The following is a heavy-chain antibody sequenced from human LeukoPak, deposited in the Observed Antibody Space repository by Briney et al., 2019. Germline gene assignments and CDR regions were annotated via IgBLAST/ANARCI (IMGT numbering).Heavy chain of an antibody. J-gene: IGHJ4*02. D-gene: IGHD3-22*01. Sequence: SETLSLTCTVSAGSISSRSYYWGWIRQPPGKGLEWIGSSYYSGSPHYNPSLKSRVAISVDTSKNQFSLKLSSVTAADTAVYYCARDRRERYYYDSSGYFDYWGQGTLVTVSS. CDR3: ARDRRERYYYDSSGYFDY. V-gene: IGHV4-39*07. CDR1: AGSISSRSYY. CDR2: SYYSGSP.